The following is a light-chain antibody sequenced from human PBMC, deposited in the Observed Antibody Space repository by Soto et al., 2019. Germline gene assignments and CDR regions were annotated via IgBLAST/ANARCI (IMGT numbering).Light chain of an antibody. Sequence: EIVLTQSPATLSLSPGEGATLSCRASQSVSSYLAFYQQKPGQAPRLLIYDASNRATGIPARFSGSGSGTDFALTIRCLEPEDFAVYYCQPRSHWPPGLTFGGGTKVEIK. V-gene: IGKV3-11*01. J-gene: IGKJ4*01. CDR3: QPRSHWPPGLT. CDR1: QSVSSY. CDR2: DAS.